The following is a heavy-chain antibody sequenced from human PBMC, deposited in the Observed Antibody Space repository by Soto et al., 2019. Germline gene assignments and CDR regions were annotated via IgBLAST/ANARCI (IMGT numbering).Heavy chain of an antibody. CDR1: DGSFSGYY. V-gene: IGHV4-34*01. Sequence: SEPLCLPWAVYDGSFSGYYWSWIRHPQVKLLEWIVEINHSGSTNYTPSLKSRVTISVDTSKNQFSLKLSSVTAADTAVYYCARDYGGNSGDYFDYWGQGTLVTVSS. D-gene: IGHD4-17*01. CDR3: ARDYGGNSGDYFDY. CDR2: INHSGST. J-gene: IGHJ4*02.